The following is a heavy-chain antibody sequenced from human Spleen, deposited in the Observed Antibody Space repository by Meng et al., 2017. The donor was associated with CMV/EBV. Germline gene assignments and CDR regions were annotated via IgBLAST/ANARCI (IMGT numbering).Heavy chain of an antibody. CDR1: GGYF. D-gene: IGHD3-22*01. V-gene: IGHV4-31*02. CDR2: IYYTGSS. CDR3: ARTRYYYNSTGYSMPTTFDY. J-gene: IGHJ4*02. Sequence: GGYFWSWIRQPPGKGLEWIGYIYYTGSSKYNPFLKSRVSISVDTSKNQFSLKLNSVTVADTAVYYCARTRYYYNSTGYSMPTTFDYWGQGALVTVSS.